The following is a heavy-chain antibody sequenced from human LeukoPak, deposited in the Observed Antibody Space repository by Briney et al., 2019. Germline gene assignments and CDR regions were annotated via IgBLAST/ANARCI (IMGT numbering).Heavy chain of an antibody. CDR2: IYYSGST. D-gene: IGHD3-9*01. CDR1: GGSISSSSYY. CDR3: ARRFLTGETLDY. V-gene: IGHV4-39*01. J-gene: IGHJ4*02. Sequence: SETLSLTCTVSGGSISSSSYYWGWIRQPPGKGLEWIGSIYYSGSTYYNPSLKSRVIISVDMSKNQFSLKLSSVSAADTAHYYCARRFLTGETLDYRGQGTLVTVSS.